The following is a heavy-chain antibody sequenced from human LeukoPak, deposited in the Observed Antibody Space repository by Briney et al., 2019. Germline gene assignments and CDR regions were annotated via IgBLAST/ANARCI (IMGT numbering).Heavy chain of an antibody. Sequence: PGGSLRLSCAASGFTFSSYSMNWVRQAPGKGLEWVSSISSSSSYIYYADSVKGRFTISRDNAKNSLYLQVNNLRAEDTAVYYCAKEDFWRVDVWGHGATVTVSS. D-gene: IGHD3-3*01. CDR1: GFTFSSYS. V-gene: IGHV3-21*01. CDR2: ISSSSSYI. J-gene: IGHJ6*02. CDR3: AKEDFWRVDV.